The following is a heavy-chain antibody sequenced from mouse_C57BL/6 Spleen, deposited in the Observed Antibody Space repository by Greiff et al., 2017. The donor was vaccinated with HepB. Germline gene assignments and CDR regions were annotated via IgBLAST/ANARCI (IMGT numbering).Heavy chain of an antibody. V-gene: IGHV1-53*01. J-gene: IGHJ1*03. D-gene: IGHD1-1*01. CDR2: INPSNGGT. CDR3: ARWIGSDWYFDV. CDR1: GYTFTSYW. Sequence: VQLQQPGTELVKPGASVKLSCKASGYTFTSYWMHWVKQRPGQGLEWIGNINPSNGGTNYNEKFKSKATLTVDKSSSTAYMQLSSLTSDDSAVYYCARWIGSDWYFDVWGTGTTVTVSS.